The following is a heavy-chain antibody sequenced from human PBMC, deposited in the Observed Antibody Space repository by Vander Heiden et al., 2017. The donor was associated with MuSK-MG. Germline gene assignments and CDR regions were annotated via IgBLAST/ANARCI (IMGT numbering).Heavy chain of an antibody. D-gene: IGHD1-26*01. J-gene: IGHJ3*02. Sequence: QVQLQQWGAGLLKPSETLSLPCAVYGGSFSGYYWSWIRQPPGKGLEWIGEINHSGSTNYNPSLKSRVTISVDTSKNQFSLKLSSVTAADTAVYYCARGYSGSYFDACEIWGQGTMGTVSS. CDR3: ARGYSGSYFDACEI. CDR1: GGSFSGYY. V-gene: IGHV4-34*01. CDR2: INHSGST.